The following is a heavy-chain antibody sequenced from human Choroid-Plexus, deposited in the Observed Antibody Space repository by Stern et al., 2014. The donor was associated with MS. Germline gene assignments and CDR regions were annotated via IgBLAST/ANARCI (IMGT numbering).Heavy chain of an antibody. CDR2: ISYDGSK. CDR3: AKDRXXXXXXFDF. CDR1: GFSFSSFG. Sequence: VQLVESGGGVVQPGRPLRLSCAASGFSFSSFGMHWVRQAPGKGLEWVALISYDGSKDYADSVKGRFAISRDNSKNTLYLQMNSLRAEDXAVYYCAKDRXXXXXXFDFWGQGSX. J-gene: IGHJ4*02. V-gene: IGHV3-30*18.